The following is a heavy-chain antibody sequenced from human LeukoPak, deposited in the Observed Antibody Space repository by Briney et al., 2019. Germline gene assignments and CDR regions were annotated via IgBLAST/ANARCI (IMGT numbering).Heavy chain of an antibody. J-gene: IGHJ4*02. CDR1: GFTFSSYS. CDR2: ISSRSDYI. D-gene: IGHD2-8*01. V-gene: IGHV3-21*01. Sequence: GGSLRLSCAASGFTFSSYSMTWVRQAPGKGLEWVSSISSRSDYIFYGDSVKGRFTISRDNAKNSLYLQMNSLRAEDTAVYFCVRGTNGLWGYWGQGTQVTVSS. CDR3: VRGTNGLWGY.